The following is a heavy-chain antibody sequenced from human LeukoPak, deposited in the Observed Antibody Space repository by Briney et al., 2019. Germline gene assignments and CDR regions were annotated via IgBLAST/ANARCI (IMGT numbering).Heavy chain of an antibody. V-gene: IGHV3-23*01. CDR3: AKGVEMATTPLFDY. CDR1: GFTFSSYA. J-gene: IGHJ4*02. D-gene: IGHD5-24*01. Sequence: GGSLRLSCAASGFTFSSYAMSWVRQAPGKGLEWVSAISGSGGSTYYADSVRGRSTISRDNSKNTLYLQMNSLRAEDTAVYYCAKGVEMATTPLFDYWGQGTLVTVSS. CDR2: ISGSGGST.